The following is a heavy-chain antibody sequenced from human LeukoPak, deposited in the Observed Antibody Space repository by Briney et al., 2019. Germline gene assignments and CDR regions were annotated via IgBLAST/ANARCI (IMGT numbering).Heavy chain of an antibody. CDR3: AQTTVTRFPRDAFDI. CDR2: INHSGST. J-gene: IGHJ3*02. CDR1: GGSFSGYY. D-gene: IGHD4-17*01. Sequence: SETLSLTCAVYGGSFSGYYWSWIRQPPGKGLEWIGEINHSGSTNYNPSLKSRVTISVDTSKNQFSLKLSSVTAADTAVYYCAQTTVTRFPRDAFDIWGQGTMVTVSS. V-gene: IGHV4-34*01.